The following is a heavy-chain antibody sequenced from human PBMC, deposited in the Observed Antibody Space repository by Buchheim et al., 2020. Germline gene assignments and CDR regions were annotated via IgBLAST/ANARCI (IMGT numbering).Heavy chain of an antibody. Sequence: EVQLLESGGGLVQPGGSLRLSCVASGFTFSKHDINWVRQAPGKGPQWVSGITIGGDTYYADSVKGRVTISRDNSKDTLYLQMNSLRAEDTAIYYCANLQLPSNWGQGTL. D-gene: IGHD1-1*01. CDR2: ITIGGDT. CDR1: GFTFSKHD. CDR3: ANLQLPSN. J-gene: IGHJ4*02. V-gene: IGHV3-23*01.